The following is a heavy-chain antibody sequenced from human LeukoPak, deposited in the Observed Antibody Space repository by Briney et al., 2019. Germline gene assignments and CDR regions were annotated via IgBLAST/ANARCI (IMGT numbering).Heavy chain of an antibody. CDR2: ISSSSSYI. V-gene: IGHV3-21*01. D-gene: IGHD3-22*01. J-gene: IGHJ5*02. CDR3: ARERYEDYYDSSGYYYLGGFDP. CDR1: GFTFSSYS. Sequence: PGGSLRLSCAASGFTFSSYSMNWVRQAPGKGLEWVSSISSSSSYIYYADSVKGRFTISRDNAKNSLYLQMNSLRAEDTAVYYCARERYEDYYDSSGYYYLGGFDPWGQGTLVTVSS.